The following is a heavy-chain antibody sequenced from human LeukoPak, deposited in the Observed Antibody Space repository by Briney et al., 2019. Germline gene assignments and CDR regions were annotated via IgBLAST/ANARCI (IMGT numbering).Heavy chain of an antibody. D-gene: IGHD3-3*01. CDR2: IYHSGST. CDR1: VGSISSGGYY. Sequence: PSQTLSLTCTVSVGSISSGGYYWSWIRQPPGKGLEWIGYIYHSGSTYYNPSLKSRVTISVDRSKNQFSLKLSSVTAADTAVYYCAREATDYDFWSTVGWYFDLWGRGTLVTVSS. V-gene: IGHV4-30-2*01. J-gene: IGHJ2*01. CDR3: AREATDYDFWSTVGWYFDL.